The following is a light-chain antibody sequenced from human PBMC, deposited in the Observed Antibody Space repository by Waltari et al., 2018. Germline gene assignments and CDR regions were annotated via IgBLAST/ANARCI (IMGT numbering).Light chain of an antibody. CDR2: DAS. J-gene: IGKJ3*01. Sequence: EIVLTQSPATLSLSPGERATLSCRASQRVRSSLAWYQQKPGPSPRLLIYDASNRATGIPARFSGSGSGTDFTLTISSLEPEDFAVYYCQHRGHWPPDATFGPGTKVDIK. V-gene: IGKV3-11*01. CDR1: QRVRSS. CDR3: QHRGHWPPDAT.